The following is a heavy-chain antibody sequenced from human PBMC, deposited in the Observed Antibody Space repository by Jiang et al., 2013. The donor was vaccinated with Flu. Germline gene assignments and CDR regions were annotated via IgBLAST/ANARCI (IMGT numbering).Heavy chain of an antibody. CDR3: ARDQTYYDFWSGFSPDKYYYYGMDV. Sequence: GPGLVKPSETLSLTCTVSGGSISSYYWSWIRQPPGKGLEWIGYIYYSGSTNYNPSLKSRVTISVDTSKNQFSLKLSSVTAADTAVYYCARDQTYYDFWSGFSPDKYYYYGMDVWGQGTTVTVSS. CDR2: IYYSGST. D-gene: IGHD3-3*01. V-gene: IGHV4-59*01. J-gene: IGHJ6*02. CDR1: GGSISSYY.